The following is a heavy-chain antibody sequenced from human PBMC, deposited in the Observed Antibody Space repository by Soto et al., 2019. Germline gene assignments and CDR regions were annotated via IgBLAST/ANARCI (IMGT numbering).Heavy chain of an antibody. Sequence: SEALSLTCAVYGGSFSGYYWSWIRQPPGKGLEWIGEINHSGSTNYNPSLKSRVTISVDTSKNQFSLKLSSVTAADTAVYYCARGFAYYYYGMDVWGQGTTVTVSS. CDR3: ARGFAYYYYGMDV. CDR1: GGSFSGYY. CDR2: INHSGST. J-gene: IGHJ6*02. V-gene: IGHV4-34*01.